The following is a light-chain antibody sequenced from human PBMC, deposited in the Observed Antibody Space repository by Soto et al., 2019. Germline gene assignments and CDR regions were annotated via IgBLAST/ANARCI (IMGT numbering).Light chain of an antibody. Sequence: QSVLTQPASVSGSPGQSITISCTGTSSDVGGYDYVSWCQHHPGKAPKLMIYDVSNRPSGVSNRFSGSKSGNTASLTISGLQAEDEADYYCSSYTSSSLYVFGTGTDVTVL. V-gene: IGLV2-14*03. CDR1: SSDVGGYDY. J-gene: IGLJ1*01. CDR2: DVS. CDR3: SSYTSSSLYV.